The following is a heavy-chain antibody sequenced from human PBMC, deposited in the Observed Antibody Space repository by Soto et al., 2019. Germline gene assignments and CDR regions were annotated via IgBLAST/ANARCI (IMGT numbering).Heavy chain of an antibody. V-gene: IGHV4-59*01. CDR2: IYYSGST. CDR3: GRVGDYCSGGSCYEYYFDY. D-gene: IGHD2-15*01. J-gene: IGHJ4*02. CDR1: GGSISSYY. Sequence: SETLSLTCTVSGGSISSYYWSWIRQPPGKGLEWIGYIYYSGSTNYNPSLKSRVTISVDMSKNQFSLKLSSVTAADTAVYYCGRVGDYCSGGSCYEYYFDYWGQGTLVTVSS.